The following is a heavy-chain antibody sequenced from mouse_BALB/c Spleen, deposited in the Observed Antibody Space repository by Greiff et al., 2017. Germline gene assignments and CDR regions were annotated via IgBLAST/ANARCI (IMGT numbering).Heavy chain of an antibody. CDR1: GYTFTSYV. Sequence: VQLKESGPELVKPGASVKMSCKASGYTFTSYVMHWVKQKPGQGLEWIGYINPYNDGTKYNEKFKGKATLTSDKSSSTAYMELSSLTSEDSAVYYCAREGYYGSRAWFAYWGQGTLVTVSA. CDR3: AREGYYGSRAWFAY. V-gene: IGHV1-14*01. D-gene: IGHD1-1*01. CDR2: INPYNDGT. J-gene: IGHJ3*01.